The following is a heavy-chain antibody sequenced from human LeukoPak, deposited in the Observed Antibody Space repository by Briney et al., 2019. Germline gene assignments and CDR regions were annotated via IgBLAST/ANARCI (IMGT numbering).Heavy chain of an antibody. Sequence: GGSLRLSCAASGFTFSNYAMSWVRQAPGKGLEWFSGIGGNVGSTYYADSVKGRFTISRDNSKNTLYLQMNSLRDEDTAVYYCAKGSPFIAATYYLDYWGQGTLVTVSS. J-gene: IGHJ4*02. CDR2: IGGNVGST. CDR1: GFTFSNYA. V-gene: IGHV3-23*01. CDR3: AKGSPFIAATYYLDY. D-gene: IGHD6-6*01.